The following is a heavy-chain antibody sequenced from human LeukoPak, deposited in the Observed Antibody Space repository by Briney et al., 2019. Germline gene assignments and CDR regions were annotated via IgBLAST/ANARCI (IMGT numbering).Heavy chain of an antibody. CDR2: INHSGST. CDR1: GGSFSGYY. V-gene: IGHV4-34*01. J-gene: IGHJ4*02. CDR3: ARGPGDY. Sequence: SETLSLTCAVYGGSFSGYYWSWIRQPPGKGLEWIGEINHSGSTNYNPSLKSRVTISVDTSKDQFSLKLSSVTAADTAVYYCARGPGDYWGQGTLVTVSS. D-gene: IGHD3-10*01.